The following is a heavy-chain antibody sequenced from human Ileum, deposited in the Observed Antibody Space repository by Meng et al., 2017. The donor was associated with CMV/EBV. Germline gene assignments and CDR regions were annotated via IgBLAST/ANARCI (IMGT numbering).Heavy chain of an antibody. CDR3: AKSHSDFWTGYLPYMDV. CDR1: GYTFTSYG. V-gene: IGHV1-2*02. CDR2: INPNNGGT. D-gene: IGHD3/OR15-3a*01. Sequence: ASVKVSCKASGYTFTSYGISWVRQAPGQGLEWIGFINPNNGGTNWAQKFLGRVTLTRDTAISTAYMELSRLTSDDAAVYYCAKSHSDFWTGYLPYMDVWGQGTTVTVSS. J-gene: IGHJ6*02.